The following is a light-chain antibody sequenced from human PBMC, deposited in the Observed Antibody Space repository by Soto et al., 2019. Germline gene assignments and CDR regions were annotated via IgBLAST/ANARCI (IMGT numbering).Light chain of an antibody. CDR1: QSLLHSDGNTY. V-gene: IGKV2-30*02. J-gene: IGKJ1*01. CDR2: RVS. CDR3: MQGTHWPPWT. Sequence: DVVMTQSPLSLPVTLGQPASISCRSSQSLLHSDGNTYLNWFQQRPGQPPRRLIYRVSNRDSGVPDRFSGSGSGTDFTLKISRVEAEDVGVYYCMQGTHWPPWTFGQGTKVEIK.